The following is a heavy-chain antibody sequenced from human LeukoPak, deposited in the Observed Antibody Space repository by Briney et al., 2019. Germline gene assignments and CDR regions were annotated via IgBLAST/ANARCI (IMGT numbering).Heavy chain of an antibody. V-gene: IGHV1-3*01. CDR3: ARRGYSYGRYYFDY. CDR1: GYTFTSYA. D-gene: IGHD5-18*01. CDR2: INAGNGNT. Sequence: ASVKVSCKASGYTFTSYAMQWVRQAPGQRLEWMGWINAGNGNTKYSQKFQGRVTITRDTSASTAYMELSSLRSEDTAVYYCARRGYSYGRYYFDYWGQGALVTVSS. J-gene: IGHJ4*02.